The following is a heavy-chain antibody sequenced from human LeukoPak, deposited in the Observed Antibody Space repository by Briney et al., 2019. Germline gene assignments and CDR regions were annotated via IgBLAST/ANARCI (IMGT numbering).Heavy chain of an antibody. Sequence: GSLRLSCTASGFIFSGSWMAWIRQAPGKGLEWVAIIKKGGSEKYYVDSMKGRFTISRDNAKNSLFLQMNSLRAEDTAIYYCTTDTWYSAGHWGQGTLVTVSS. CDR1: GFIFSGSW. V-gene: IGHV3-7*03. J-gene: IGHJ4*02. D-gene: IGHD2-15*01. CDR2: IKKGGSEK. CDR3: TTDTWYSAGH.